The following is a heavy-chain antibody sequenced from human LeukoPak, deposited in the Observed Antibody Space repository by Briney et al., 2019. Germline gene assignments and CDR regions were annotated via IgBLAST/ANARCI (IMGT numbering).Heavy chain of an antibody. CDR2: IRYDGSNK. CDR3: ARDGSYNIAVAGTAGY. V-gene: IGHV3-30*02. CDR1: GFTFSSYG. Sequence: PGGSLRLSCAASGFTFSSYGMHWVRQAPGKGLEWVAFIRYDGSNKYYADSVKGRFTISRDNSKNTLYLQMNSLRAEDTAVYYCARDGSYNIAVAGTAGYWGQGTLVTVSS. J-gene: IGHJ4*02. D-gene: IGHD6-19*01.